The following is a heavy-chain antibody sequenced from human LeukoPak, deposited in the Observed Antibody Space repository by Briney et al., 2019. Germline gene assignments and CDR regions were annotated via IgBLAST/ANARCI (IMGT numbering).Heavy chain of an antibody. Sequence: SETLSLTCTVSGGSISSSSYYWGWIRQPPGKGLEWIGSIYYSRSTYYNPSLKSRVTISVDTSKNQFSLKLSSVTAADTAVNYCARGVTMIVVVIHDWYFDLWGRGTLVTVSS. D-gene: IGHD3-22*01. CDR3: ARGVTMIVVVIHDWYFDL. CDR1: GGSISSSSYY. CDR2: IYYSRST. V-gene: IGHV4-39*01. J-gene: IGHJ2*01.